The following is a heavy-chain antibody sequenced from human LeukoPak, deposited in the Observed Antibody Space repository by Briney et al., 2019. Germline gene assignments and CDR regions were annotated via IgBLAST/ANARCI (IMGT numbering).Heavy chain of an antibody. CDR2: ISGSGDNT. J-gene: IGHJ4*02. V-gene: IGHV3-23*01. Sequence: GGSLRLSCAASGFTFSSYAMNWVRQGPGKGLEWVSGISGSGDNTYYADSVKGRFTISRDNSKNTLYLQMNSLRAEDTAVYYCAKAAQWELLLGVYWGQGTLVTVSS. CDR1: GFTFSSYA. CDR3: AKAAQWELLLGVY. D-gene: IGHD1-26*01.